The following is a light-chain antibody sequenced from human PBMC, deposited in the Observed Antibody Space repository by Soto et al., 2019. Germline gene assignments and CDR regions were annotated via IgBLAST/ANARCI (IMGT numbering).Light chain of an antibody. CDR3: SSYANPSHFV. Sequence: QSVLTQPPSASGSPGQSVTISCTGTSSDVGAYDYVSWYQQHPGEAPKLVIYEVTKRPSGVPDRFSGSKSGNTASLTVSGSHAEDEDHYYRSSYANPSHFVSGTETKVTVL. J-gene: IGLJ1*01. V-gene: IGLV2-8*01. CDR1: SSDVGAYDY. CDR2: EVT.